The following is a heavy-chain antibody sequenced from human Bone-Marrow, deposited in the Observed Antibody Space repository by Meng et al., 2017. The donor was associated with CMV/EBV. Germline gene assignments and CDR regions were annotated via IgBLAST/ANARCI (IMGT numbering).Heavy chain of an antibody. CDR2: INPNSGGT. CDR1: GYTFTGYY. J-gene: IGHJ6*02. D-gene: IGHD3-3*01. CDR3: AKTGSDFWSGYYPLTYGMDV. V-gene: IGHV1-2*02. Sequence: ASVKVSCKASGYTFTGYYMHWVRQAPGQGLEWMGWINPNSGGTNYAQKFQGRVTMTRDTSISTAYMELSRLRSDDTAVYYCAKTGSDFWSGYYPLTYGMDVWGQGTTVTASS.